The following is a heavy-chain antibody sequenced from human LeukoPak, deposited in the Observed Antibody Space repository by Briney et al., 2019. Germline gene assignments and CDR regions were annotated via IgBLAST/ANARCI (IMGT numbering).Heavy chain of an antibody. Sequence: SETLSLTCTVSGGSISSGDYYWSWIRQPPGKGLEWIGYIYYSGSTYYNPSLKSRVTISVDTSKNQFSLKLSSVTAADTAVYYCTRGGGVVIEFDYWGQGTLVTVSS. CDR2: IYYSGST. J-gene: IGHJ4*02. D-gene: IGHD3-3*01. CDR1: GGSISSGDYY. V-gene: IGHV4-30-4*01. CDR3: TRGGGVVIEFDY.